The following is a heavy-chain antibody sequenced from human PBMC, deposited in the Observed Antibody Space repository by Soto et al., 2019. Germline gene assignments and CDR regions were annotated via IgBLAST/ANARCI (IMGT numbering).Heavy chain of an antibody. CDR2: ISYDGSNK. Sequence: GGSLRLSCAASGFTFSSYGMHWVRQAPGKGLEWVAVISYDGSNKYYADSVKGRFTISRDNSKNTLYLQMNSLRAEDTAVYYCAKDRAGGRTGDPYYFDYWGQGTLVTVSS. D-gene: IGHD7-27*01. CDR3: AKDRAGGRTGDPYYFDY. J-gene: IGHJ4*02. CDR1: GFTFSSYG. V-gene: IGHV3-30*18.